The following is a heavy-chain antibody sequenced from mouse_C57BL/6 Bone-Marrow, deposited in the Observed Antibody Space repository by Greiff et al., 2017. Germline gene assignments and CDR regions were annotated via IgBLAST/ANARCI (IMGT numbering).Heavy chain of an antibody. D-gene: IGHD2-4*01. CDR2: ISPSDSDT. J-gene: IGHJ3*01. V-gene: IGHV1-74*01. Sequence: QVQLQQPGAELVKPGASVKVSCKASGYTFTSYWMHWVKQRPGQGLEWIGRISPSDSDTNYTQKFKGKATLTVDKSSSTAYMQLSSLTSEDAAVYYCATSICYDCDGFAYWGQGTLVTVSA. CDR1: GYTFTSYW. CDR3: ATSICYDCDGFAY.